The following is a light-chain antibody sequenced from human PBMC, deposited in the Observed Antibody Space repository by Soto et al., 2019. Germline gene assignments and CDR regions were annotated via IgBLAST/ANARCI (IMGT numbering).Light chain of an antibody. V-gene: IGKV3-20*01. CDR2: GAS. CDR1: QSVSSSY. J-gene: IGKJ4*01. CDR3: QKYRDSTLT. Sequence: EIVLTQSRGILSLSPGERATLSCRASQSVSSSYLAWYQQKPGQAPRLLIYGASSRATGIPDRFSGSGSGKDFPLTISRLEPEDIAVYYCQKYRDSTLTFGGATKAEIK.